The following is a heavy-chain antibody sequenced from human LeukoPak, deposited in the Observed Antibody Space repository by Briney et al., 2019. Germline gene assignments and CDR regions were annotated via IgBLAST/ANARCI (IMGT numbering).Heavy chain of an antibody. V-gene: IGHV3-21*01. D-gene: IGHD2-2*01. Sequence: NPGGSLRLSCAASGFTFSSYAMNWVRQAPGKGLEWVSSISSSSSYIYYADSVKGRFTISRDNAKNSLYLQMNSLRAEDTAVYYCAREVGYVVPNQPFFDYWGQGTLVAVSS. CDR1: GFTFSSYA. CDR3: AREVGYVVPNQPFFDY. CDR2: ISSSSSYI. J-gene: IGHJ4*02.